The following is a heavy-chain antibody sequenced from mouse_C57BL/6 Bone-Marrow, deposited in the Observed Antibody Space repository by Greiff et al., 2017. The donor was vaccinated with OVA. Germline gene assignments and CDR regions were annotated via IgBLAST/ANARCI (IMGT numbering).Heavy chain of an antibody. CDR1: GYAFTNYL. CDR2: INPGSGGT. D-gene: IGHD4-1*01. Sequence: VQLQQSGAELVRPGTSVKVSCTASGYAFTNYLISWVKQRPGQGLEWIGVINPGSGGTYYNEKFKGQVTLTADKSSSTAYMQLSSLTSDDSAVYMCARRSNWEYYYAMGNGGQGTSVTVSS. CDR3: ARRSNWEYYYAMGN. J-gene: IGHJ4*01. V-gene: IGHV1-54*01.